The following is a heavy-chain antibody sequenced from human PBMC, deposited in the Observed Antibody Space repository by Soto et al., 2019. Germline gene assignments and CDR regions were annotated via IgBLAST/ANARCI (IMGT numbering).Heavy chain of an antibody. V-gene: IGHV3-23*01. J-gene: IGHJ4*02. CDR1: GFTFSSYA. CDR3: AKDLTKRKYYYDRSGSGGGFDY. D-gene: IGHD3-22*01. CDR2: ISGSGGST. Sequence: EVQLLESGGGLVQPGGSLRLSCAASGFTFSSYAMSWVRQAPGKGLEWVSAISGSGGSTYYADSVKGRFTISRDNSKNTLYLQMNSLRAEDTAVYYCAKDLTKRKYYYDRSGSGGGFDYWGQGTLVTVSS.